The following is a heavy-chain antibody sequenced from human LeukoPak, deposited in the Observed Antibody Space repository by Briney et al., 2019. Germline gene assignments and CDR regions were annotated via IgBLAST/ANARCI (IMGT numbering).Heavy chain of an antibody. J-gene: IGHJ2*01. V-gene: IGHV5-51*01. CDR3: ARRYRGLGRDYWYFDL. D-gene: IGHD6-19*01. Sequence: GESLKISCKGSGYIFTNSWIAWVRQMPGKGLEWMGFIYPGDSGSRYSPSFQGQVTISADKSISTAYLQWSSLKASDTAMYYCARRYRGLGRDYWYFDLWGRGTLVTVSS. CDR2: IYPGDSGS. CDR1: GYIFTNSW.